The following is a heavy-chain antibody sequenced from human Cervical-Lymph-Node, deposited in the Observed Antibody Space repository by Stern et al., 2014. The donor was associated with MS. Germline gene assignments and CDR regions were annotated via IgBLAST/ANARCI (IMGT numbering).Heavy chain of an antibody. Sequence: EVQLVESGGGLVQPGRSLRLSCAASGFTFDDYAMHWVRQAPGKGLEWVSSLSWSSANIDYADSVKGRFTISRDNAKNSLYLQMNSLRVEDTALYYCAKDIGTTPLYGMDVWGQGTTVTVSS. CDR3: AKDIGTTPLYGMDV. J-gene: IGHJ6*02. CDR2: LSWSSANI. V-gene: IGHV3-9*01. CDR1: GFTFDDYA. D-gene: IGHD1-1*01.